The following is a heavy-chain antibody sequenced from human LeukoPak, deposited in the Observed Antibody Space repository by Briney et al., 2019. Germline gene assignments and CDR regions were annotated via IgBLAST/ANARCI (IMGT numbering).Heavy chain of an antibody. Sequence: GGSLRLSCAASGFTFSSYWMSWVCQAPGKGLEWVANINQDESEENFVDSEKGRFSISRDNAKRSLYLQMNSLRAEDTAMYYCARDRGYSTFDFWGQGTLVTVSS. V-gene: IGHV3-7*04. CDR3: ARDRGYSTFDF. J-gene: IGHJ4*02. D-gene: IGHD4-11*01. CDR2: INQDESEE. CDR1: GFTFSSYW.